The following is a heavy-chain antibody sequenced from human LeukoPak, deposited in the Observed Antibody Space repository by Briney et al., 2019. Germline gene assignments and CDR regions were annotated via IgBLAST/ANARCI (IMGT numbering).Heavy chain of an antibody. CDR2: IYTSGST. Sequence: PSETLSLTCTVSGGSISSYYWSWIRQPAGKGLEWIGRIYTSGSTNYNPSLKSRVTMSVDTSKNQFSLKLSSVTAADTAVYYCAKDVMYYDILTGYYPNYYYYYMGVWGKGTTVTISS. CDR1: GGSISSYY. V-gene: IGHV4-4*07. CDR3: AKDVMYYDILTGYYPNYYYYYMGV. D-gene: IGHD3-9*01. J-gene: IGHJ6*03.